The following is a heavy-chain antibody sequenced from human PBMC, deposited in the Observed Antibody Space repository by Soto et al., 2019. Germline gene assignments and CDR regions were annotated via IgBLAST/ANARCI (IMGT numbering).Heavy chain of an antibody. Sequence: PSETLSLTCTVSGGSISSYYWSWIRQPPGKGLEWIGYIYYSGSTNYNPSLKSRVTISVDTSKNQFSLKLSSVTAADTAVYYCARHGHGAIDYWGQGTLVTVSS. D-gene: IGHD4-17*01. V-gene: IGHV4-59*08. CDR3: ARHGHGAIDY. CDR2: IYYSGST. J-gene: IGHJ4*02. CDR1: GGSISSYY.